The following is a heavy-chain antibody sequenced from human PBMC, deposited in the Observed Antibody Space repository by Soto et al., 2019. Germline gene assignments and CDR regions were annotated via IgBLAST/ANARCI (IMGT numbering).Heavy chain of an antibody. CDR3: ARGWGGYDYVDY. D-gene: IGHD5-12*01. V-gene: IGHV4-31*03. J-gene: IGHJ4*02. Sequence: QVQLQESGPGLVKPSQTLSLTCTVSGGSVNSGGYYWTWIRQHPGKGLEWIGYISDSGRSSYNPSLKSRLTVSLDASKNQFSLRLSSVTAADTAVYHCARGWGGYDYVDYWGQGTLVTVSS. CDR2: ISDSGRS. CDR1: GGSVNSGGYY.